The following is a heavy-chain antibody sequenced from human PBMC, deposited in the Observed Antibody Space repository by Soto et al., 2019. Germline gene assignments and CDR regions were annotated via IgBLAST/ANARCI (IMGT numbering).Heavy chain of an antibody. CDR3: AKALRGYDILTGYLPYYGMDV. CDR1: GFTFSSYA. V-gene: IGHV3-23*01. CDR2: ISGSGGST. Sequence: GGSLRLSCAASGFTFSSYAMSWVRQAPGKGLEWVSAISGSGGSTYYADSVKGRFTISRDNSKNTLYLQMNSLRAEDTAVYYCAKALRGYDILTGYLPYYGMDVWGQGTTVTVSS. J-gene: IGHJ6*02. D-gene: IGHD3-9*01.